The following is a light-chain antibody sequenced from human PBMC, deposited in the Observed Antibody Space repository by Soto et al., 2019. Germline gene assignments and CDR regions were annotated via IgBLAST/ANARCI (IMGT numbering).Light chain of an antibody. CDR1: QSVSNNY. CDR3: QRYGSSPGLFT. CDR2: GAS. V-gene: IGKV3-20*01. J-gene: IGKJ3*01. Sequence: EIVLTQSPGSLSLSPGERATLSCRASQSVSNNYLAWYQQKPGQAPRLLIYGASSRATAIPDRFSGSGSGTDFTLTINRLEPEDFAVYYCQRYGSSPGLFTFGPGTKVDIK.